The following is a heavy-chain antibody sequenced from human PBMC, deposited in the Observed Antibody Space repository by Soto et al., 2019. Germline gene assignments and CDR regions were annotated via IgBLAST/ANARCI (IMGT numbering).Heavy chain of an antibody. CDR1: GGSISSYY. J-gene: IGHJ4*02. Sequence: PSETLCLTCTVSGGSISSYYWSWIRQPPGKGLEWIGYIYYSGSTNYNPSLKSRVTISVDTSKNQFSLKLSSVTAADTAVYYCARDPAERPGSGSYYNENYYFDYWGQGTLVTVSS. CDR2: IYYSGST. CDR3: ARDPAERPGSGSYYNENYYFDY. V-gene: IGHV4-59*01. D-gene: IGHD3-10*01.